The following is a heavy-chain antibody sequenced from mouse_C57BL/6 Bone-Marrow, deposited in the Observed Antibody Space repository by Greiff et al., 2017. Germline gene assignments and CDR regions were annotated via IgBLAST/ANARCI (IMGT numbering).Heavy chain of an antibody. CDR3: ERDGNYYGRPHWYFDV. Sequence: EVKLVESGGGLVKPGGSLKLSCAASGFTFSSYAMSWVRQTPEKRLEWVATISDGGSYTYYPDNVKGRFTISRDNAKNNLYLQMSHLKSQDTTMYYCERDGNYYGRPHWYFDVWGTGTTVTVSS. CDR2: ISDGGSYT. D-gene: IGHD1-1*01. J-gene: IGHJ1*03. CDR1: GFTFSSYA. V-gene: IGHV5-4*01.